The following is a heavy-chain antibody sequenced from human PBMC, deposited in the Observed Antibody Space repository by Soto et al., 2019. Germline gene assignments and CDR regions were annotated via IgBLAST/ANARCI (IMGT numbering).Heavy chain of an antibody. CDR1: VYSFTSYW. CDR3: ARRSSLAVTYGMDV. CDR2: IYPGDSDT. J-gene: IGHJ6*01. V-gene: IGHV5-51*01. D-gene: IGHD6-6*01. Sequence: ESVKISCTSSVYSFTSYWTALVVEIPGKGLEWMGIIYPGDSDTRYSPSFQGQVTISADKSISTAYLQWSSLKASDTAMYYCARRSSLAVTYGMDVWGQGTTVIVSS.